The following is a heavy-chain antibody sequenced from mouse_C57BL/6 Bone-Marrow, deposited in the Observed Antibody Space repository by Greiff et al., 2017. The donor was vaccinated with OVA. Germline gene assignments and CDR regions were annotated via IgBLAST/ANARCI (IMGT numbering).Heavy chain of an antibody. CDR3: TGRYPPEYFDV. D-gene: IGHD1-1*01. J-gene: IGHJ1*03. Sequence: EVKLVESGGGLVQPGGSMKLSCVASGFTFSNYWMNWVRQSPEKGLEWVAQIRLKSDNYATNYAESVKGRFTISRYDSKSSVYLQMNNLRAEDTGIYYCTGRYPPEYFDVWGTGTTVTVSS. V-gene: IGHV6-3*01. CDR2: IRLKSDNYAT. CDR1: GFTFSNYW.